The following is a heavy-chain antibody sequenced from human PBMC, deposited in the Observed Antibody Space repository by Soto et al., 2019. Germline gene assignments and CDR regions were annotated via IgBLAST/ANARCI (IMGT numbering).Heavy chain of an antibody. J-gene: IGHJ5*02. CDR2: IWSDGSNR. CDR1: GFTFTTYG. Sequence: QVQLVESEGGVVQPGRSLRLSCAASGFTFTTYGFHWVRQAPGKGLEWVALIWSDGSNRYYADSVKGRFTISRDNFKNTLYLQMNSLRAEDTAVYYCAREGHEGWCDPWAQGTLVTVSS. CDR3: AREGHEGWCDP. V-gene: IGHV3-33*01.